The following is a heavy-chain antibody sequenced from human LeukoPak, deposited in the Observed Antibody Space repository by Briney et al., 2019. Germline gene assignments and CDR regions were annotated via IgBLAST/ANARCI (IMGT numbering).Heavy chain of an antibody. D-gene: IGHD3-22*01. V-gene: IGHV5-51*01. J-gene: IGHJ4*02. CDR2: IYPGDSDT. CDR1: GYSFTSYW. CDR3: ARFPPNYYDSSGYPGYIDY. Sequence: GESLKISCKGSGYSFTSYWIDWVRQMPGKGLEWMGIIYPGDSDTRYSPSFQGQVTISADKSISTAYLQWNSLKASDTAMYYCARFPPNYYDSSGYPGYIDYWGQGTLVTVSS.